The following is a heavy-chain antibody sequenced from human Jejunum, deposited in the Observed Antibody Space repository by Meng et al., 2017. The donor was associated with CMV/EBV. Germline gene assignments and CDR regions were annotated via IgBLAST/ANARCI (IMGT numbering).Heavy chain of an antibody. Sequence: QVPLQDAGPGLVKPSETLSLTCTVSGGSISNYYWSWIRQPAGKGLEYIGRIYSSGTTKYNPSLNSRVTMSVDTSKNQFSLKVRSVTAADTAVYLCARHEVVGTAIFDYWGQGTLVTVSS. CDR3: ARHEVVGTAIFDY. J-gene: IGHJ4*02. CDR1: GGSISNYY. CDR2: IYSSGTT. V-gene: IGHV4-4*07. D-gene: IGHD6-19*01.